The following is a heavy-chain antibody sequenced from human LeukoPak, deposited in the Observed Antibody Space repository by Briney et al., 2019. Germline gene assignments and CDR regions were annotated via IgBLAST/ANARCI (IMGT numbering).Heavy chain of an antibody. D-gene: IGHD3-22*01. V-gene: IGHV4-59*08. CDR2: IYYSGST. CDR3: ARHGYYYDSSGYTNWFDP. CDR1: GGSISSYY. Sequence: SETLSLTCTVSGGSISSYYWSWLRQPPGKGLEWIGYIYYSGSTNYNPSLKSRVTISVDTSKNQFSLKLSSVTAADTAVYYCARHGYYYDSSGYTNWFDPWGQGTLVTVSS. J-gene: IGHJ5*02.